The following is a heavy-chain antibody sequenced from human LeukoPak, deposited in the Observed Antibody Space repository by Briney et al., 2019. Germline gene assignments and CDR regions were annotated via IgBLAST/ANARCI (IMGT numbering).Heavy chain of an antibody. CDR1: GFTFSSYA. Sequence: GRSLRLSCAASGFTFSSYAMHWVRQAPGKGLEWVAVISYDGSNKYYADSVKGRFTISRDNSKNTLYLQMNSLRAEDTAVYYCARVFVDPKGGTPSGIFDYWGQGTLVTVSS. CDR3: ARVFVDPKGGTPSGIFDY. V-gene: IGHV3-30-3*01. J-gene: IGHJ4*02. CDR2: ISYDGSNK. D-gene: IGHD1-1*01.